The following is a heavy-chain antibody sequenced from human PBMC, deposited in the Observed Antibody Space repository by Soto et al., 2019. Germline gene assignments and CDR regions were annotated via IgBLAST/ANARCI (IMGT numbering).Heavy chain of an antibody. CDR3: ATRGTDYSIIDY. CDR1: GGSISSSSYY. CDR2: IYYSGST. D-gene: IGHD3-10*01. V-gene: IGHV4-39*01. Sequence: PSETLSLTCTVSGGSISSSSYYWGWIRQPPGKGLEWIGSIYYSGSTYYNPSLKSRVTISVDTSKNQFSLKLSSVTAADTAVYYCATRGTDYSIIDYWGQGTLVTASS. J-gene: IGHJ4*02.